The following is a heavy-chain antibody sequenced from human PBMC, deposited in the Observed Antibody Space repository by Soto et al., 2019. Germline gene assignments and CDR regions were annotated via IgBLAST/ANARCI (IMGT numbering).Heavy chain of an antibody. V-gene: IGHV1-69*08. CDR3: ARDPYHVLMVNAPNLYGMDV. Sequence: QVQLVQSGAEVKKPGSSVKVSCKASGGTFSRYTINWVRQAPGQGLEWMGRIIPILGLASYAQKFQGRVTITADKSTSTAYMELRSLRSDDTAVYYCARDPYHVLMVNAPNLYGMDVWGQGTTVAVSS. CDR1: GGTFSRYT. CDR2: IIPILGLA. D-gene: IGHD2-8*01. J-gene: IGHJ6*02.